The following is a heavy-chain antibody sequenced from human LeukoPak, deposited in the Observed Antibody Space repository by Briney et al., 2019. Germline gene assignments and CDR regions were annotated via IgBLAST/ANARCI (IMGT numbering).Heavy chain of an antibody. D-gene: IGHD2-2*01. CDR3: ARGDIVVVPAAPGVFWFDP. J-gene: IGHJ5*02. Sequence: SETLSLTCVVSGGSVSGYYWGWIRQPPGRGLEWIGYVYYSGSTNYNPSLKSRVTISVDTSKNQFSLKLSSVTAADTAVYYCARGDIVVVPAAPGVFWFDPWGQGTLVTVSS. CDR2: VYYSGST. V-gene: IGHV4-59*02. CDR1: GGSVSGYY.